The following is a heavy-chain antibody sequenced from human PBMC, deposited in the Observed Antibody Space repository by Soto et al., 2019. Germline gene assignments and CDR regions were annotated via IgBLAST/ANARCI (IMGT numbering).Heavy chain of an antibody. D-gene: IGHD3-10*01. CDR2: INHSGST. J-gene: IGHJ6*02. Sequence: SETLSLTCAVYGGSFSGYYWSWIRQPPGKGLEWIGEINHSGSTNYNPSLKSRVTISVDTYKNQFSLKLSSVNAADTAVYYCARVPLYVSGSLPTLYYYYGMDVWGQGTTVTVSS. CDR1: GGSFSGYY. CDR3: ARVPLYVSGSLPTLYYYYGMDV. V-gene: IGHV4-34*01.